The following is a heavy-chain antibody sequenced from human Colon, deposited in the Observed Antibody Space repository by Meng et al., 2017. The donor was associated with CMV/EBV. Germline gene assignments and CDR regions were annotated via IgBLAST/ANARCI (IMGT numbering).Heavy chain of an antibody. D-gene: IGHD3-3*01. CDR1: GFTFTNYA. CDR2: ISGSGDKA. J-gene: IGHJ4*02. V-gene: IGHV3-23*01. CDR3: ARVAFEYYDFWSGYLD. Sequence: GESLKISCAASGFTFTNYAMSWVRQAPGKGVEWVSSISGSGDKAYYADSVKGRFIISRDNAKNSLYLQMNSLRAEDTALYYCARVAFEYYDFWSGYLDWGQGTLVTVSS.